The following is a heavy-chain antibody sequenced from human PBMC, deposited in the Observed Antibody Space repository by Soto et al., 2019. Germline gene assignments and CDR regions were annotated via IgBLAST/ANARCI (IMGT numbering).Heavy chain of an antibody. D-gene: IGHD6-19*01. CDR1: GFSFSSYG. V-gene: IGHV3-30*03. CDR2: ISYDGSNK. Sequence: GGSLRLSCAASGFSFSSYGMQWVRQAPGKGLEWVAVISYDGSNKYYADSVKDRFTISRDNSKKTLYLQMNSLRADDTAVYYCVAGQYFFDYRGQGTLVTVSS. J-gene: IGHJ4*02. CDR3: VAGQYFFDY.